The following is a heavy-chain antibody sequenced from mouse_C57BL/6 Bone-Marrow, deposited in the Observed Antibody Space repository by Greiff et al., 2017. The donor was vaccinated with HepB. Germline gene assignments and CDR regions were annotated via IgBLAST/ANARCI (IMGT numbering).Heavy chain of an antibody. V-gene: IGHV1-50*01. CDR1: GYTFTSYW. J-gene: IGHJ3*01. CDR3: ARDDDDRDAY. CDR2: IDPSDSYT. Sequence: QVQLQQPGAELVKPGASVKLSCKASGYTFTSYWMQWVKQRPGQGLEWIGEIDPSDSYTNYNQKFKGKATLTVDTSSSTAYMQRSSLTSEDSAVYYRARDDDDRDAYWGEGTLVTVSA. D-gene: IGHD2-4*01.